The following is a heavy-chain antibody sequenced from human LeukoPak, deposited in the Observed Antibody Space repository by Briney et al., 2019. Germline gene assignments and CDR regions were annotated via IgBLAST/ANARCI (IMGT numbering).Heavy chain of an antibody. CDR1: GFTVSSNY. CDR3: ARGAGWNYFEY. J-gene: IGHJ4*02. D-gene: IGHD6-19*01. Sequence: GGSLRLSCAASGFTVSSNYMSWVRQAPGKGLEWVSVFYSGGSTYYADSVQGRFTISRDNSKNTVHLQMNRLRAEDTAVYYCARGAGWNYFEYWGQGTLVTVSS. V-gene: IGHV3-66*02. CDR2: FYSGGST.